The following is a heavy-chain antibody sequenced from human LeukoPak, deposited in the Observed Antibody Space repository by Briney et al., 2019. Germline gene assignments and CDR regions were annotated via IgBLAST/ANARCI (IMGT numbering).Heavy chain of an antibody. Sequence: PSETLSLTCAVYGGSFSGYYWSWIRQPPGKGLEWIGEINDSGSTNYNPSLKSRVTISVDTSKNQFSLKLSSVTAADTAVYYCARDAVGYSIDYWGQGTLVTVSS. D-gene: IGHD5-24*01. CDR3: ARDAVGYSIDY. CDR1: GGSFSGYY. J-gene: IGHJ4*02. CDR2: INDSGST. V-gene: IGHV4-34*01.